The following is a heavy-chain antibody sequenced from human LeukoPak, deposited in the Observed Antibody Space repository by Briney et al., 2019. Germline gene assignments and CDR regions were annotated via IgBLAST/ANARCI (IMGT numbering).Heavy chain of an antibody. J-gene: IGHJ6*03. V-gene: IGHV4-4*02. CDR3: ARASLNFIAVAYMDV. CDR2: IDHSGST. D-gene: IGHD6-19*01. Sequence: SGTLSLTCAVSGGSISSNWWSWVRQPPGKGLEWIGEIDHSGSTNYNPSLKSRVTISVDKSESQFSLKLSSVTAADTAVYYCARASLNFIAVAYMDVWGKGTTVTVSS. CDR1: GGSISSNW.